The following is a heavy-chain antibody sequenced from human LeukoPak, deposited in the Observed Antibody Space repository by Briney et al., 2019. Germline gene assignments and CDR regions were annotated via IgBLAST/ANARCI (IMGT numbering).Heavy chain of an antibody. CDR3: ARLWNSSSSGRVGGPFDY. CDR2: IRYDGSNK. D-gene: IGHD6-6*01. J-gene: IGHJ4*02. Sequence: GGSLRLSCAGSGFTFSGYGMHWVRQAPGKGLEWVAFIRYDGSNKYYADSVKGRFTISRDNSKNTLYLQMNSLRAEDTAVYYCARLWNSSSSGRVGGPFDYWGQGTLVTVSS. CDR1: GFTFSGYG. V-gene: IGHV3-30*02.